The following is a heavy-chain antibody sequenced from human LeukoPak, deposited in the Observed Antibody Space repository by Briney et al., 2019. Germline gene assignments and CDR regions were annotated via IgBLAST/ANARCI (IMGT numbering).Heavy chain of an antibody. CDR2: ISHSGST. V-gene: IGHV4-39*01. Sequence: PSETLSLICTVFGGSISSSSYLWGWIPQPAGKGLEWIRSISHSGSTYSDPSLKSRITISVDTSKNQFSLKLSSVTAADTAVYYCARVSSNNWYNERGAFDIWGQGTMVTVSS. D-gene: IGHD6-13*01. J-gene: IGHJ3*02. CDR3: ARVSSNNWYNERGAFDI. CDR1: GGSISSSSYL.